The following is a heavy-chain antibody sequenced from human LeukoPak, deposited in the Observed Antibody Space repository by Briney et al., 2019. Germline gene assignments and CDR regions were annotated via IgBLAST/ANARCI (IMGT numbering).Heavy chain of an antibody. CDR1: GFTFSSYS. CDR2: ISSSSSYI. V-gene: IGHV3-21*01. Sequence: GGSLRLSCAASGFTFSSYSMNWVRQAPGKRLEWVSSISSSSSYIYYADSVKGRFTISRDNAKNSLYLQMNSLRAEDTAVYYCARDPSSGWYFDYWGQGTLVTVSS. D-gene: IGHD6-19*01. CDR3: ARDPSSGWYFDY. J-gene: IGHJ4*02.